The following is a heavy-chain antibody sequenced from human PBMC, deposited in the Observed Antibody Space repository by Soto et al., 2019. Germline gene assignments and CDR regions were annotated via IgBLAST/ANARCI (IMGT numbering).Heavy chain of an antibody. CDR1: GFTLSTYD. CDR3: ARGAVAGLYFFDY. D-gene: IGHD6-19*01. CDR2: TSSSSAAI. J-gene: IGHJ4*02. V-gene: IGHV3-48*02. Sequence: EVQLVESGGGLVQPGGSLRLSCAASGFTLSTYDMNWVRQAPGKGLQWVSHTSSSSAAIVYADSVKGRITISRDSSKNSLYLQMNSLRDEDTAVYYCARGAVAGLYFFDYWGQGILVTVSS.